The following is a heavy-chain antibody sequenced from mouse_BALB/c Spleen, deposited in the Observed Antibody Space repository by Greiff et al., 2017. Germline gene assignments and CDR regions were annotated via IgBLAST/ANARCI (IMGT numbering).Heavy chain of an antibody. J-gene: IGHJ4*01. Sequence: VQLQQSGAELVRPGASVTLSCKASGYTFTDYEMHWVKQTPVHGLEWIGAIDPETGGTAYNQKFKGKATLTADKSSSTAYMELRSLTSEDSAVYYCTSAKEMDYWGQGTSVTVSS. CDR2: IDPETGGT. V-gene: IGHV1-15*01. CDR3: TSAKEMDY. D-gene: IGHD1-3*01. CDR1: GYTFTDYE.